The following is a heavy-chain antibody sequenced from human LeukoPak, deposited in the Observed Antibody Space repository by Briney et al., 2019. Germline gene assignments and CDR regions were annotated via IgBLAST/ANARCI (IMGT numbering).Heavy chain of an antibody. J-gene: IGHJ4*02. Sequence: SETLSLTCTVSGGSISSGGYYWSWIRQPPGKGLEWIGEINHSGSTNYNPSLKSRVTISVDTSKNQFSLKLSSVTAADTAVYYCARASYQQLRGEEYYFDYWGQGTLVTVSS. CDR3: ARASYQQLRGEEYYFDY. V-gene: IGHV4-61*08. D-gene: IGHD6-13*01. CDR2: INHSGST. CDR1: GGSISSGGYY.